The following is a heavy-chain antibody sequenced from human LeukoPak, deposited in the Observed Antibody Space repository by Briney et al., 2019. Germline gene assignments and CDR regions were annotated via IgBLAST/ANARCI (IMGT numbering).Heavy chain of an antibody. D-gene: IGHD2-2*01. Sequence: PGGSLRLSCAASGFTFSSYGMHWVRQAPGKGLEWVAVISYDGSNKYYADSVKGRFTISRDNSKNTLYLQMNSLRAEDTAVYYCAKEAGYQRGFDYWGQGTLVTVSS. CDR3: AKEAGYQRGFDY. J-gene: IGHJ4*02. V-gene: IGHV3-30*18. CDR2: ISYDGSNK. CDR1: GFTFSSYG.